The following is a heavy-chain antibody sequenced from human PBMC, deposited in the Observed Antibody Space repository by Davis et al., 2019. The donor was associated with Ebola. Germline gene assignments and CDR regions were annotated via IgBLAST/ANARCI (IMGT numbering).Heavy chain of an antibody. D-gene: IGHD2-2*01. Sequence: HTGGSLRLSCAASGFTFNNYYMHWVRQAPGKGPVWVARIKTDGSTTRYADSVKGRFTISRDNTKNTLYLQMNSLRGEDTAVYYCVRDTSHQLPHWLYYFYGMDVWGQGTTVTVSS. CDR1: GFTFNNYY. CDR2: IKTDGSTT. CDR3: VRDTSHQLPHWLYYFYGMDV. J-gene: IGHJ6*02. V-gene: IGHV3-74*01.